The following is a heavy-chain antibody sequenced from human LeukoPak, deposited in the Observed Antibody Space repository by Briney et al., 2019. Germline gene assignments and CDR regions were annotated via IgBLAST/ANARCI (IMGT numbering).Heavy chain of an antibody. CDR2: ISYDGSNK. Sequence: GGSLRLSCAASGFTFSSYGMHWVRQAPGKGLEWVAVISYDGSNKYYADSVKGRFTISRDNSKNTLYLQMNSLRAEDTAVYYCAKARGKWELLGDAFDIWGQGTMVTVSP. J-gene: IGHJ3*02. V-gene: IGHV3-30*18. CDR3: AKARGKWELLGDAFDI. CDR1: GFTFSSYG. D-gene: IGHD1-26*01.